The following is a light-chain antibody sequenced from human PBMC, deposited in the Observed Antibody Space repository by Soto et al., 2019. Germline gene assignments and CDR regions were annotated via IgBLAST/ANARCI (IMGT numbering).Light chain of an antibody. CDR2: DAS. CDR3: QQYDHLPPA. J-gene: IGKJ5*01. CDR1: QDINNY. Sequence: DTQMTQSPSSLSASVGDRVTITCQASQDINNYLNWYQQKPGKAPKLLIYDASNLETGVPSRFSGSGAVTYFTFTISSLLPEDIATYYCQQYDHLPPAFGQGTRLEIK. V-gene: IGKV1-33*01.